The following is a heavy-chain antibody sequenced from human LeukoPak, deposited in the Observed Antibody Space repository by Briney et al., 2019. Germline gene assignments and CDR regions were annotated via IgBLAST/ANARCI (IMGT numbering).Heavy chain of an antibody. J-gene: IGHJ5*02. CDR3: ARASYYYDSSGYS. CDR2: INSDGSST. CDR1: GFTFSSYW. Sequence: PGGSLRLSCAASGFTFSSYWMHWVRQAPGKGLAWVSRINSDGSSTSYADSVKGRFTISRDNAKNTLYLQMNSLRAEDTAVYYCARASYYYDSSGYSWGQGTLVTVSS. D-gene: IGHD3-22*01. V-gene: IGHV3-74*01.